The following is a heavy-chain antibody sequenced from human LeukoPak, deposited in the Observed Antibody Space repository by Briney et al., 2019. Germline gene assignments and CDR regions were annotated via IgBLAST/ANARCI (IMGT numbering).Heavy chain of an antibody. Sequence: PSETLSLTCTVSGGSISSYYWSWIRQPPGQGLEWIGYIYYSGNTNYNPSLKSRVTISVDTSKNQFSLKLSSVTAADTAVYYCARGSSSSYPDYWGQGTLVTVSS. D-gene: IGHD6-6*01. J-gene: IGHJ4*02. CDR1: GGSISSYY. V-gene: IGHV4-59*01. CDR3: ARGSSSSYPDY. CDR2: IYYSGNT.